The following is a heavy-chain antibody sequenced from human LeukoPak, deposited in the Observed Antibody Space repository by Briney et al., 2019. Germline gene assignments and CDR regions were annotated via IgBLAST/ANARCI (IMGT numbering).Heavy chain of an antibody. V-gene: IGHV1-2*04. J-gene: IGHJ4*02. CDR2: INPNSGGT. CDR1: GYTFTGYY. D-gene: IGHD5-18*01. Sequence: ASVKVSCKASGYTFTGYYIHWVRQAPGQGLEWMGWINPNSGGTNYAQKFQGWVTMTRDTSISTAYMELSRLRSDDTTVYYCARGADTAILEDWGQGTLVTVSS. CDR3: ARGADTAILED.